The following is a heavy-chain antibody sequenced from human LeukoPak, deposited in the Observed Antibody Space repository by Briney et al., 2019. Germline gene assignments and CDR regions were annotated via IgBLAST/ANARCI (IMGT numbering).Heavy chain of an antibody. D-gene: IGHD6-6*01. Sequence: PGGSLRLSCAASGFTFSSYWMHWVRQAPGKGLVWVSRINSDGSSTSYADSVKGRLTISRDNAKNTLYLQMNSLRAEDTAVYYCARVAIAARPQVIDYWGQGTLITVSS. V-gene: IGHV3-74*01. CDR3: ARVAIAARPQVIDY. J-gene: IGHJ4*02. CDR1: GFTFSSYW. CDR2: INSDGSST.